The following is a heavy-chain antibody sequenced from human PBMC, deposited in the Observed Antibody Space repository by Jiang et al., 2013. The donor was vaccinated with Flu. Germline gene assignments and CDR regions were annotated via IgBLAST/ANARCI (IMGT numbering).Heavy chain of an antibody. D-gene: IGHD6-6*01. CDR1: GGTFSSYA. V-gene: IGHV1-69*01. J-gene: IGHJ4*02. CDR2: IIPIFGTA. CDR3: ARGPPVGLVQPLDY. Sequence: KVSCKASGGTFSSYAISWVRQAPGQGLEWMGGIIPIFGTANYAQKFQGRVTITADESTSTAYMELSSLRSEDTAVYYCARGPPVGLVQPLDYWGQGTLVTVSS.